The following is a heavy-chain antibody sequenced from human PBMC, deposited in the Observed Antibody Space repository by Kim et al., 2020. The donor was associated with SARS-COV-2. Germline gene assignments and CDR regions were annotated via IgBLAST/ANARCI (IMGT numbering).Heavy chain of an antibody. D-gene: IGHD6-13*01. Sequence: TNYYADAVKGRFTIARDNSKNTLYLQMNSLRAEDTAVYYCARAGTSWSIDHWGQGALVTVSS. CDR3: ARAGTSWSIDH. V-gene: IGHV3-33*01. CDR2: TN. J-gene: IGHJ4*02.